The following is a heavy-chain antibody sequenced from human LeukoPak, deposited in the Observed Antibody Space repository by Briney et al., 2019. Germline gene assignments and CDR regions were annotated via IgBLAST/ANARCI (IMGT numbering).Heavy chain of an antibody. D-gene: IGHD3-10*01. CDR1: GFTFSDYY. CDR3: ARYRSRLWFGES. Sequence: GGSLRLSCAASGFTFSDYYMGWIRQAPGKGLEWVSYISSSGSTIYYADPVKGRFTISRDNAKNSLYLQMNSLRAEDTAVYYCARYRSRLWFGESWGPGTLVTVSS. CDR2: ISSSGSTI. V-gene: IGHV3-11*01. J-gene: IGHJ5*02.